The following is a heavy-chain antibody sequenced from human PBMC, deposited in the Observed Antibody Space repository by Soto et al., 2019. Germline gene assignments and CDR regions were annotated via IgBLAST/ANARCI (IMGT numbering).Heavy chain of an antibody. Sequence: EVQLLESGGGLVQPGGSLRLSCAASGFTFSSYAMSWVRQAPGKGLEWVSAISGSGGSTYYADSVKGRFTISRDNSKNTLYVQMNSLRAEDTAVYYCAKVNSGSYYFDYWGQGTLVTVSS. CDR3: AKVNSGSYYFDY. D-gene: IGHD1-26*01. CDR2: ISGSGGST. V-gene: IGHV3-23*01. J-gene: IGHJ4*02. CDR1: GFTFSSYA.